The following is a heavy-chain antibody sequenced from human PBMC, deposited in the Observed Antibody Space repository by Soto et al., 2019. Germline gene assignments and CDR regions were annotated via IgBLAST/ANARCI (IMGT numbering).Heavy chain of an antibody. V-gene: IGHV3-74*01. CDR1: GFTFSSYW. CDR3: ARGKDTAMGRDGYNTEADAFDI. Sequence: GGSLRLSCAASGFTFSSYWMHWVRQAPGKGLVWVSRINSDGSSTSYADSVKGRFTISRDNAKNTLYLQMNSLRAEDTAVYYCARGKDTAMGRDGYNTEADAFDIWGQGTMVTVSS. J-gene: IGHJ3*02. D-gene: IGHD5-18*01. CDR2: INSDGSST.